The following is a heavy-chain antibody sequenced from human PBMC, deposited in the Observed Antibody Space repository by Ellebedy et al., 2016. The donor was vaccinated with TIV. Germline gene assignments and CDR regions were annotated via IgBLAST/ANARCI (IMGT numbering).Heavy chain of an antibody. V-gene: IGHV3-30*18. CDR2: ISYDGSNK. CDR3: AKADWGAPDY. J-gene: IGHJ4*02. CDR1: GFTFSSYG. D-gene: IGHD3-16*01. Sequence: GESLKISXAASGFTFSSYGMHWVRQAPGKGLEWVAVISYDGSNKYYADSVKGRFTISRDNSKNTLYLQMNSLRAEDTAVYYCAKADWGAPDYWGQGTLVTVSS.